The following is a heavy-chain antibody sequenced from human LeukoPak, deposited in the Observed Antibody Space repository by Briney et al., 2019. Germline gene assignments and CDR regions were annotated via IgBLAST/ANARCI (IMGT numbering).Heavy chain of an antibody. CDR1: GFTFSSYG. D-gene: IGHD3-22*01. CDR3: ASLVGYDSSGYYSDY. J-gene: IGHJ4*02. CDR2: ISYDGSNK. Sequence: PGRSLRLSCAASGFTFSSYGMHWVRQAPGKGLEWVAVISYDGSNKYYADSVKGRFTISRDNSKNTLYLQMNSLRAEDTAVYYCASLVGYDSSGYYSDYWGQGTLVTVSS. V-gene: IGHV3-30*03.